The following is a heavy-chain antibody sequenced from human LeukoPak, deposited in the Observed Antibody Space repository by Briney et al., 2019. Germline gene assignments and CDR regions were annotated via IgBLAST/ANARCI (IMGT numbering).Heavy chain of an antibody. V-gene: IGHV3-48*03. CDR2: ISSSGTTI. CDR1: GFTFSSYE. J-gene: IGHJ5*02. CDR3: GPVETGMGPLHH. D-gene: IGHD5-18*01. Sequence: GGSLRLSCAASGFTFSSYEMIWVRQAPGKGLEWVSYISSSGTTIYYADSVKGRFTISRDNAKNSLYLQMHSLRAEDTAVYYCGPVETGMGPLHHLGQGTLVTVSS.